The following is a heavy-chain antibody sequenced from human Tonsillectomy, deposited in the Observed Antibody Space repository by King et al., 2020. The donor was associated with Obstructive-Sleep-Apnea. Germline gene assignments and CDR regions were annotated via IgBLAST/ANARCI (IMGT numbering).Heavy chain of an antibody. Sequence: QLQESGPGLVKPSETLSLTCTVSGGSISSYYWNWIRQPPGKGLQWIAFISDSENTNYNPSIKSRVTISVDTPKNKFSLNLTSVTAADTAVYYFARGIVVANNLKYEYWGQGTLVTVSS. CDR3: ARGIVVANNLKYEY. J-gene: IGHJ4*02. CDR2: ISDSENT. D-gene: IGHD3-22*01. CDR1: GGSISSYY. V-gene: IGHV4-59*01.